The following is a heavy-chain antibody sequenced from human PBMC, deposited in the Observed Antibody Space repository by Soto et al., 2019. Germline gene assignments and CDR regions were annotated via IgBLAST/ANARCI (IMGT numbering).Heavy chain of an antibody. Sequence: EVQLLESGGGLVQPGGSLRLSCAASGFTFSSYAMNWVRQAPGKGLEWVSSVSGGGDGTYYADSVKGRFTISRDNSNNTLSLQMNSLRAQDTAVYFCTKGPIFGVVTDYFASWGQGTLVTVSS. CDR1: GFTFSSYA. D-gene: IGHD3-3*01. V-gene: IGHV3-23*01. CDR2: VSGGGDGT. J-gene: IGHJ4*02. CDR3: TKGPIFGVVTDYFAS.